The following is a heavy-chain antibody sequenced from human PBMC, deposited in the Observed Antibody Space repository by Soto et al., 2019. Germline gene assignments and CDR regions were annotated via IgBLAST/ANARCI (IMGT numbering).Heavy chain of an antibody. V-gene: IGHV4-39*01. CDR3: ARGLSSSAYLDY. CDR2: ISNSGST. J-gene: IGHJ4*02. Sequence: QLQLQESGPGLVKPSETLSLTCTVTGGPISSSGDYWGWVRQTPGKGLEWIGTISNSGSTYYNPSVMSRVTISADTAKKQFSLRLISVTAADTAVYYCARGLSSSAYLDYWGQGTLVTVSS. CDR1: GGPISSSGDY. D-gene: IGHD6-19*01.